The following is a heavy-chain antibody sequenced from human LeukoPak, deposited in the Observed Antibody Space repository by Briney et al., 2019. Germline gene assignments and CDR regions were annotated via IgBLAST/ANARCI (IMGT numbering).Heavy chain of an antibody. V-gene: IGHV4-31*03. J-gene: IGHJ4*02. Sequence: SETLSLTCTVSGGSISSGGYYWSWIRQHPGKGLEWIGYIYYSGSTYYNPSLKSRVTISVGTSKNQFSLKLSSVTAADTAVYYCARENGDYYDSSGYYYTGYFDYWGQGTQVTVSS. D-gene: IGHD3-22*01. CDR2: IYYSGST. CDR1: GGSISSGGYY. CDR3: ARENGDYYDSSGYYYTGYFDY.